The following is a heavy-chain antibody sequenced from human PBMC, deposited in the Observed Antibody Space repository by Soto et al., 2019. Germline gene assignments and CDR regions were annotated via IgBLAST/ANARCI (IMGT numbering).Heavy chain of an antibody. Sequence: GGSLRLSCAASGFTFSNAWMNWVRQAPGKGLEWVGRIKSKTDGGTTDYAAPVKGRFTISREDSKNTLYLQMNSLKTEDSAVYYCTTHGHYDILTGYYRRYSGYDWGDYFDYWGQGTLVTVSS. J-gene: IGHJ4*02. V-gene: IGHV3-15*07. D-gene: IGHD3-9*01. CDR2: IKSKTDGGTT. CDR3: TTHGHYDILTGYYRRYSGYDWGDYFDY. CDR1: GFTFSNAW.